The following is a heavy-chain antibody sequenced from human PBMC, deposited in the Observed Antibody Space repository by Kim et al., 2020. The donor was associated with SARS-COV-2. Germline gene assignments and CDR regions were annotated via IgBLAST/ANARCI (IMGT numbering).Heavy chain of an antibody. CDR3: ARAKNFNSRTAMDV. Sequence: GGSLRLSCAASGFTFSSYGMHWVRQAPGKGLEWVAVIWYDGSNKYYADSVKGRFTISRDNSKNTLYLQMNSLRAEDMAVYYCARAKNFNSRTAMDVWGKGTTVTVSS. CDR1: GFTFSSYG. CDR2: IWYDGSNK. J-gene: IGHJ6*03. V-gene: IGHV3-33*01. D-gene: IGHD3-9*01.